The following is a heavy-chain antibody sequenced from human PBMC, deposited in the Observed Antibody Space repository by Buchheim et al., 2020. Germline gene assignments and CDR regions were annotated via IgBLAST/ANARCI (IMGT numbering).Heavy chain of an antibody. CDR1: GFTFSTYS. CDR2: IRGGSSTI. V-gene: IGHV3-48*01. J-gene: IGHJ3*02. Sequence: EVQLVESGGGLVQPGGSLRLSCAASGFTFSTYSMNWVRQAPGKGLEWLSYIRGGSSTITYADSVQGRLTISRDDAKNSLSLQMNSLRVEDTAIYYCVRDHLHAFDIWGQGT. CDR3: VRDHLHAFDI.